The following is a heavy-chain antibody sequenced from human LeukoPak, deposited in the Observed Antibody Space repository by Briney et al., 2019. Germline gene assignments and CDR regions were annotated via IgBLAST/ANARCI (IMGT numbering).Heavy chain of an antibody. D-gene: IGHD3-10*02. J-gene: IGHJ4*02. CDR1: GFPFSDFS. Sequence: GGSLRLSCATSGFPFSDFSMTWVRQAPGKGLEWISTTNSGGTTTYYAESVKGRFTISRDNFKNALYQQMSSLRVEDTAIYYCAKQSYARSLGEGGPGTLVTVSS. CDR2: TNSGGTTT. V-gene: IGHV3-23*01. CDR3: AKQSYARSLGE.